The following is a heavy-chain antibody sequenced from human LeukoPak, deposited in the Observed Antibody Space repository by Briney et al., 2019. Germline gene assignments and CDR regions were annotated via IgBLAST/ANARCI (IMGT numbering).Heavy chain of an antibody. D-gene: IGHD4-17*01. Sequence: PGGSLRLSCAASGFTFNNYAVMWVRQAQGQGLEWVSAITGGGRTYYADSVKGRFTISRDNSKNTLYLQMNGLRAEDTARYFCARDPNGDYIGAFDFLGQGTVVTVSS. J-gene: IGHJ3*01. V-gene: IGHV3-23*01. CDR1: GFTFNNYA. CDR3: ARDPNGDYIGAFDF. CDR2: ITGGGRT.